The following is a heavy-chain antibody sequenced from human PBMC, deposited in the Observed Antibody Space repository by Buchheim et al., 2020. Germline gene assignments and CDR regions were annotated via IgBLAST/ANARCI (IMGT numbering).Heavy chain of an antibody. V-gene: IGHV3-48*04. Sequence: EVQLVESGGGLVQPGGSLRLSCAASGFTFSSYSMNWVRQAPGKGLEWVSYISSSSSTIYYADSVKGRFTISRDNAKNSLYWQMNSLRAEDTAVYYCARDRYDFWSGYYSSLGYYYGMDVWGQGTT. CDR2: ISSSSSTI. J-gene: IGHJ6*02. CDR3: ARDRYDFWSGYYSSLGYYYGMDV. CDR1: GFTFSSYS. D-gene: IGHD3-3*01.